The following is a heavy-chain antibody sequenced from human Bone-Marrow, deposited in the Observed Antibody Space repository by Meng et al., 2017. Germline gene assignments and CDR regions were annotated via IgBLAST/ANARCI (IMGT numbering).Heavy chain of an antibody. CDR3: ARTPGYSYGQIDS. V-gene: IGHV4-61*01. CDR1: GGSVYSGSYY. D-gene: IGHD5-18*01. J-gene: IGHJ4*02. CDR2: IYYTGTT. Sequence: QVQLPESGPGLVRPSETLSLTCTVSGGSVYSGSYYWSWIRQPPGKGLEWIGYIYYTGTTKYNPSLKSRVTISVDTSKNQFSLNLSSVTAADTALYYCARTPGYSYGQIDSWGQGTLVTVSS.